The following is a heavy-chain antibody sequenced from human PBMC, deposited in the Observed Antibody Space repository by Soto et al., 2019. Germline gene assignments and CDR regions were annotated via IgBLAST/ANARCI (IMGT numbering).Heavy chain of an antibody. CDR3: ARHPGGGNCFAP. J-gene: IGHJ5*02. Sequence: PGGSLRLSCAASGFTFSNAWMNWVRQAPGKGLEWVGRIRSKTDGGTADYAGPVQGRFTISRDDSKNTLYLQINSLKSEDTAVYFCARHPGGGNCFAPWGQGTLVTVSS. V-gene: IGHV3-15*07. CDR2: IRSKTDGGTA. CDR1: GFTFSNAW. D-gene: IGHD3-16*01.